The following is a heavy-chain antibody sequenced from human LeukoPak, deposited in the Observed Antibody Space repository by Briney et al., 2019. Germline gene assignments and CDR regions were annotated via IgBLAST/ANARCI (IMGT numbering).Heavy chain of an antibody. Sequence: PGGSLRLSCAASGFTFSSYSMNWVRQAPGKGLEWVSSISSSSSYIYYADSEKGRFTISRDNAKNSLYLQMNSLRAEDTAVYYCAREFAAAKNWFDPWGQGTLVTVSS. CDR1: GFTFSSYS. CDR3: AREFAAAKNWFDP. CDR2: ISSSSSYI. J-gene: IGHJ5*02. V-gene: IGHV3-21*01. D-gene: IGHD6-13*01.